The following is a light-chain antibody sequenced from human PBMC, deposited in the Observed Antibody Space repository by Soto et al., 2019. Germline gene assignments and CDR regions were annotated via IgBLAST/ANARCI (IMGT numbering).Light chain of an antibody. Sequence: EIVLTQSPDTLSLSPGERATLSCRASQSVSSSYLAWYQQKPGQAPRLLIYGASSRATGIPDRFSGSGSGTDFTLTISRLGPEDFAVYYCQQYGSSPPYTFGQGTKLEIK. CDR3: QQYGSSPPYT. V-gene: IGKV3-20*01. CDR1: QSVSSSY. J-gene: IGKJ2*01. CDR2: GAS.